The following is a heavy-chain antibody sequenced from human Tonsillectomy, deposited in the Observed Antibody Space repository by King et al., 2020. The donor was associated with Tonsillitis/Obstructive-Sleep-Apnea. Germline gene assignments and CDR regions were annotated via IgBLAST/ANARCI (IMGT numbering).Heavy chain of an antibody. V-gene: IGHV5-10-1*03. CDR1: GYSFTTYW. CDR3: ARRYCSRGSCYPDY. J-gene: IGHJ4*02. CDR2: IDPDDSYT. Sequence: VQLVESGAEVKKPGESLRISCTGSGYSFTTYWISWMRQMPGKGLEWMGRIDPDDSYTNYSPSSEGHVTISVDKSINTVYLRWNSLKASDTAIYYCARRYCSRGSCYPDYWGQGTQVTVAS. D-gene: IGHD2-15*01.